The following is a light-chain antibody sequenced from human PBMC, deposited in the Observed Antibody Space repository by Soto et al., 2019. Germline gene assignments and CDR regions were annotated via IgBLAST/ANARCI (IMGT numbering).Light chain of an antibody. Sequence: EIVLTQSPGTLSLSPGERATLSFRASQSVSNNYLAWYQQKPGQTPRLLICAASSRAAGIPDRFSGSGSGTDFTLTISRLEPEDFAVYYCHQYGNSPRTFGQGIKVDIK. V-gene: IGKV3-20*01. CDR3: HQYGNSPRT. CDR1: QSVSNNY. CDR2: AAS. J-gene: IGKJ1*01.